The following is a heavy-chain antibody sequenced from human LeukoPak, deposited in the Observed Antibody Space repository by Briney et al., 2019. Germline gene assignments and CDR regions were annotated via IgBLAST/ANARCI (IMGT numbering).Heavy chain of an antibody. CDR2: INAYSTKT. CDR3: AKDGPGYYDVDYFDS. Sequence: SGGSLRLSCAASGFGFSVYAMNWVRQSPGRGLEWVSGINAYSTKTYYADSVKGRFTISRDNSKNTVYLQMNSLRAEDTALYHCAKDGPGYYDVDYFDSWGHGTQATVSS. J-gene: IGHJ4*01. V-gene: IGHV3-23*01. D-gene: IGHD3-10*02. CDR1: GFGFSVYA.